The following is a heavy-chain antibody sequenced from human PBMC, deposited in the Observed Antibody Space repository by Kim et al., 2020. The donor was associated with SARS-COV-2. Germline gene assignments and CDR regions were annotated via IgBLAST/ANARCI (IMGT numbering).Heavy chain of an antibody. Sequence: GGSLRLSCAASGFSFSDYWMTWVRQVPGKGLEWVANIKQGGGEKDYVDSVKGRFAISRDNSKNSLYLQLNSLKVEDTAVYYCAREVRGYTYGHPRYYYYGMDVWGQGTTVTVSS. CDR2: IKQGGGEK. J-gene: IGHJ6*02. CDR3: AREVRGYTYGHPRYYYYGMDV. CDR1: GFSFSDYW. D-gene: IGHD5-18*01. V-gene: IGHV3-7*03.